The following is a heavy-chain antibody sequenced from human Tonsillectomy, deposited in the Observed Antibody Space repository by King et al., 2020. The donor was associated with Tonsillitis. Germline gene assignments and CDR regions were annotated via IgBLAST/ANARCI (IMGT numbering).Heavy chain of an antibody. V-gene: IGHV3-48*01. CDR2: ITIRSSPI. J-gene: IGHJ4*02. Sequence: VQLVESGGTLVQPGGSLRLSSVASGFTFSSYSMNWVRQAPGKGLEWFSDITIRSSPIYYADSVKGRFTISRDNAENSLYLQMDSLRTEDTAVYYCTRDPHALDYWGQGTLVTVSS. CDR1: GFTFSSYS. CDR3: TRDPHALDY.